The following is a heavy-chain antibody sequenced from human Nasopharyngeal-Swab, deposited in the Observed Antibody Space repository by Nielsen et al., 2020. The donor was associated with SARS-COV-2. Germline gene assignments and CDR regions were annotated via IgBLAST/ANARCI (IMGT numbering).Heavy chain of an antibody. Sequence: SETLSLTCTVSGGSISSSSYYWGWIRQPPGKGLEWIGSIYYSGSTYYNPSLKSRVTISVDTSKNQFSLKLSSVTAADTAVYYCARLDAGATTWYYYYYMDVWGKGTTVTVSS. J-gene: IGHJ6*03. CDR1: GGSISSSSYY. V-gene: IGHV4-39*01. D-gene: IGHD1-26*01. CDR3: ARLDAGATTWYYYYYMDV. CDR2: IYYSGST.